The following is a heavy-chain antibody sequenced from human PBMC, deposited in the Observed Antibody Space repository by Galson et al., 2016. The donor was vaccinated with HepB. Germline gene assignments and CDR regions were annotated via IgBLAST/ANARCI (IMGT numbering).Heavy chain of an antibody. CDR2: IYPGDSDT. CDR1: GDTFGRHW. Sequence: SGAEVKKPGESLQISCKSSGDTFGRHWIAWVRQSPGKGLEWMGIIYPGDSDTRYSPSFQGQVTISVDKSMTTAYLQWSSLKASVTAIYYCARRGCVTTTNCYRAWFDSWSQGTLVSVSS. CDR3: ARRGCVTTTNCYRAWFDS. V-gene: IGHV5-51*01. D-gene: IGHD2-2*01. J-gene: IGHJ5*01.